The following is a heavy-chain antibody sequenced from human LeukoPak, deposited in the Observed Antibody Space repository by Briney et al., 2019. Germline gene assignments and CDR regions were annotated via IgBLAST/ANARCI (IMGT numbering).Heavy chain of an antibody. Sequence: GGSLRLSCAASGFTVSSNYMSWVRQAPGKGLEWVGRIKGKTAAGAPDYVASVKGRFTISRDDSKSTLFLQMSSLKTEDTAVYYCITGDYDFWSGFYSPNHYFDYWGQGTLVTVSS. CDR2: IKGKTAAGAP. V-gene: IGHV3-15*01. CDR1: GFTVSSNY. CDR3: ITGDYDFWSGFYSPNHYFDY. J-gene: IGHJ4*02. D-gene: IGHD3-3*01.